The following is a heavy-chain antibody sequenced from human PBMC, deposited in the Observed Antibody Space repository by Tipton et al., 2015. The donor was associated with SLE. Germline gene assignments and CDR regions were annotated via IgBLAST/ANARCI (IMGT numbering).Heavy chain of an antibody. V-gene: IGHV4-34*01. CDR3: ARDTTMVRGVIITSGWFDP. CDR1: GGSFSGYY. CDR2: IDHSGRT. Sequence: TLSLTCAVYGGSFSGYYWTWIRQSPGKGLEWIGEIDHSGRTNDNPSLKSRVTISVDTSKNQFSLKLSSVTAADTAVYYCARDTTMVRGVIITSGWFDPWGQGTLVTVSS. D-gene: IGHD3-10*01. J-gene: IGHJ5*02.